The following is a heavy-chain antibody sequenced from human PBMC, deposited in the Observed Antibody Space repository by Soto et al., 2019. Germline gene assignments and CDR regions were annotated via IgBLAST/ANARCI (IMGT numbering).Heavy chain of an antibody. J-gene: IGHJ4*02. CDR3: ARTDSRGSWAAWF. V-gene: IGHV4-61*01. CDR2: VSNSGDT. CDR1: GDSVSSGNYF. D-gene: IGHD3-22*01. Sequence: ETLSLTCSVSGDSVSSGNYFWSWMRQPPGKGLEWIAFVSNSGDTNYNPSLKSRVTISVDTSKNQFSLKLTSVTAADTAVYHCARTDSRGSWAAWFWGQGILVTVSS.